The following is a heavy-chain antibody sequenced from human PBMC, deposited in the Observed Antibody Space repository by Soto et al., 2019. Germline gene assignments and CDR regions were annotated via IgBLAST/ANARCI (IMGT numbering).Heavy chain of an antibody. CDR2: FFYSGST. Sequence: PSETLSLTCTVSGGSISSYYWSWIRQPPGKGLEWIGYFFYSGSTNYNPSLKSRVTISVDTSKNQFSLKLSSVTAADTAVYYCAREILRYFDWFPRWGWFDPWGQGTLVTVSS. CDR3: AREILRYFDWFPRWGWFDP. CDR1: GGSISSYY. J-gene: IGHJ5*02. D-gene: IGHD3-9*01. V-gene: IGHV4-59*12.